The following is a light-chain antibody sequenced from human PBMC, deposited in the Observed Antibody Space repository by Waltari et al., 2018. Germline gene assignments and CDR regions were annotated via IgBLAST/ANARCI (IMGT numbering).Light chain of an antibody. CDR1: QSVSNN. Sequence: EIVMTQSPATLSVSPGERATLSCRASQSVSNNLAWYQQKPGQTPRLLIYGATIRATGIPARVSGRGSGTEFTLTISSLQSEDFAVYYCHQYNRWPRTFGQGTKVEIK. CDR2: GAT. J-gene: IGKJ1*01. CDR3: HQYNRWPRT. V-gene: IGKV3D-15*01.